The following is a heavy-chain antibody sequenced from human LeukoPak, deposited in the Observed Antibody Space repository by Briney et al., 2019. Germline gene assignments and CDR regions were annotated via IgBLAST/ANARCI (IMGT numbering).Heavy chain of an antibody. Sequence: PGGSLRLSCAASGFTFSDYYMSWIRQAPGKGLEWVSYISSSGSTIYYADSVKGRFTISRDNAKNSLYLQMNSLRAEDTAVYYCARDSPEDYGDYYFDYWGQGTLVTVSS. CDR3: ARDSPEDYGDYYFDY. CDR1: GFTFSDYY. V-gene: IGHV3-11*01. J-gene: IGHJ4*02. CDR2: ISSSGSTI. D-gene: IGHD4-17*01.